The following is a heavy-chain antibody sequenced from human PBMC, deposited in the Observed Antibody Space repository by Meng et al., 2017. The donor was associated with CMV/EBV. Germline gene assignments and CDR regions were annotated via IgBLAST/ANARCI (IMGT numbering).Heavy chain of an antibody. D-gene: IGHD2-15*01. V-gene: IGHV4-4*07. Sequence: VPLQESGPGLVKPSETLSLTSTVSGGSISSYHWSWIRQLAGKGLELIGRIYTSGSTNYNPSLKSRVTMSVDTSKNQFSLKLSSVTAADTAVYYCARSMVVAGDWFDPWGQGTLVTVSS. CDR3: ARSMVVAGDWFDP. J-gene: IGHJ5*02. CDR1: GGSISSYH. CDR2: IYTSGST.